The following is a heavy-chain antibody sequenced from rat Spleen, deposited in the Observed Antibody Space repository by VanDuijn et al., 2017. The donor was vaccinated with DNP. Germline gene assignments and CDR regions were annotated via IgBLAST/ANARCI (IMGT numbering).Heavy chain of an antibody. D-gene: IGHD5-1*01. V-gene: IGHV3-3*01. J-gene: IGHJ2*01. CDR2: VTNAGST. Sequence: EVLLQESGPGLVKPSQSLSLTCSVTGFSITNNFKWSWIRKFPGNKLEWMGYVTNAGSTDYNPSLKSRISITTDTSKNQFFLQVNSVTTEDTATYYCAVQLGVFDYWGQGVVVTVSS. CDR1: GFSITNNFK. CDR3: AVQLGVFDY.